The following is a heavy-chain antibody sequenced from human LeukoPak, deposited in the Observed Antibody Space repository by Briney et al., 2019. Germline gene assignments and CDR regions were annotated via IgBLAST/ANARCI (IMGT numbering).Heavy chain of an antibody. Sequence: ASVKVSCKASGRLFTSYGIAWVRQAPGVGLEWVGWISNFDGDTKVAENLQGRVTLTTDSSTSTAYMVLTNLKFDDTAVYYCVRARGCSNCVLTDGFDSWGQGTKVTVSS. CDR2: ISNFDGDT. V-gene: IGHV1-18*01. D-gene: IGHD6-13*01. J-gene: IGHJ3*01. CDR3: VRARGCSNCVLTDGFDS. CDR1: GRLFTSYG.